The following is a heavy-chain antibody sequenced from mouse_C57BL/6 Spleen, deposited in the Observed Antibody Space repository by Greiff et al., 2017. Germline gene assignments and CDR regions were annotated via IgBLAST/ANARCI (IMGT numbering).Heavy chain of an antibody. V-gene: IGHV1-82*01. J-gene: IGHJ2*01. CDR3: ARDGYDGGFDY. CDR1: GYAFSSSW. CDR2: IYPGDGDT. Sequence: VKVVESGPELVKPGASVKISCKASGYAFSSSWMNWVKQRPGKGLEWIGRIYPGDGDTNYNGKFKGKATLTADKSSSTAYMQLSSLTSEDSAVYFCARDGYDGGFDYWGQGTTLTVSS. D-gene: IGHD2-2*01.